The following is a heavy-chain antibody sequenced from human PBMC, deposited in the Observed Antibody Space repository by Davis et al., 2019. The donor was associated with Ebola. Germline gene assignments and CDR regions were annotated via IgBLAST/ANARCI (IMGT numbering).Heavy chain of an antibody. CDR2: IYHSGST. CDR1: GGSISSGGYS. Sequence: PSETLSLTCAVSGGSISSGGYSWSWIRQPPGKGLEWIGYIYHSGSTYYNPSLKSRVTISVDRSKNQFSLKLSSVTAADTAVYYCARTVTTRVYGMDVWGQGTTVTVSS. V-gene: IGHV4-30-2*01. D-gene: IGHD4-11*01. J-gene: IGHJ6*02. CDR3: ARTVTTRVYGMDV.